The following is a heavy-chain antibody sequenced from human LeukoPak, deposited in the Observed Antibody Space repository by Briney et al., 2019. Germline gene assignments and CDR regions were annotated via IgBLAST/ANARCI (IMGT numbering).Heavy chain of an antibody. V-gene: IGHV3-21*05. CDR3: ASMVRGVIDY. J-gene: IGHJ4*02. Sequence: GGSLRLSCAASGFTFSDYEMNWIRQAPGKGLEWVAYISSSSSYIYYADSVKGRFTISRDNAKNSLYLQMNSLRAEDTAVYYCASMVRGVIDYWGQGTLVTVSS. D-gene: IGHD3-10*01. CDR2: ISSSSSYI. CDR1: GFTFSDYE.